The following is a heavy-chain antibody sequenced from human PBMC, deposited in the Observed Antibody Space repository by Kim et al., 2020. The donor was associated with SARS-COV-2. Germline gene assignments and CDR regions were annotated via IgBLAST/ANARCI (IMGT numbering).Heavy chain of an antibody. CDR3: AKDPRAAYYYYGMDV. J-gene: IGHJ6*02. CDR1: GFTFSSYG. CDR2: ISYDGSNK. V-gene: IGHV3-30*18. Sequence: GGSLRLSCAASGFTFSSYGMHWVRQAPGKGLEWVAVISYDGSNKYYADSVKGRFTISRDNSKNTLYLQMNSLRAEDTAVYYCAKDPRAAYYYYGMDVWGQGTTVTVSS. D-gene: IGHD6-25*01.